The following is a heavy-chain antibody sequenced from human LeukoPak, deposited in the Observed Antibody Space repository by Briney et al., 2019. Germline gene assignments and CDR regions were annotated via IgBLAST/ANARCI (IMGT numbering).Heavy chain of an antibody. V-gene: IGHV3-48*03. J-gene: IGHJ4*02. CDR2: ISSSGSTI. CDR3: ARENDYGDY. CDR1: GFTFSSYE. Sequence: PGGSLRLSCAASGFTFSSYEMNWVRQAPGKGLEWVSYISSSGSTIYYADPVKGRFTISRDNAKNSLYLQMNSLRAEDTAVYYCARENDYGDYWGQGTLVTVSS.